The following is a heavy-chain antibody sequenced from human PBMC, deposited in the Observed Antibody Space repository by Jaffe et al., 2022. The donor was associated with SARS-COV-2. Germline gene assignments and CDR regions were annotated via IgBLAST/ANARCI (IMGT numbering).Heavy chain of an antibody. J-gene: IGHJ6*02. V-gene: IGHV3-48*02. Sequence: EVQLVESGGGLVQPGGSLRLSCAASGFTFSSYSMNWVRQAPGKGLEWVSYISSSSSTIYYADSVKGRFTISRDNAKNSLYLQMNSLRDEDTAVYYCARSLYSYGFLRRLGGMDVWGQGTTVTVSS. CDR3: ARSLYSYGFLRRLGGMDV. CDR2: ISSSSSTI. D-gene: IGHD5-18*01. CDR1: GFTFSSYS.